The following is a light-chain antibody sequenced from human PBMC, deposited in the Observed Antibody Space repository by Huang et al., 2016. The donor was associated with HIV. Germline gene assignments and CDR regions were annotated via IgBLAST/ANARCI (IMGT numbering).Light chain of an antibody. Sequence: ATLSCRASQTISSYLAWYQHKPGQPPRLLIYDTSKRATGIPARFSGSGSGTDFTRTISSLEPEDFAVYYCHQRAGWPLFGGGTKVEIK. V-gene: IGKV3-11*01. CDR2: DTS. J-gene: IGKJ4*02. CDR3: HQRAGWPL. CDR1: QTISSY.